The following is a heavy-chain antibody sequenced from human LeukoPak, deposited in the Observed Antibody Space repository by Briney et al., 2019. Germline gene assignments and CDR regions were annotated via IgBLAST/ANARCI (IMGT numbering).Heavy chain of an antibody. CDR3: ARPRTGYSLSGFDY. Sequence: GGSLRLSCAASGFTFSDYWMHWVCQAPGKGPVWVSRINFDANNTLYADSVKGRFTISRDNAKSTMYLQMSSLRAEDTAVYYCARPRTGYSLSGFDYWGQGTLVTVSS. CDR2: INFDANNT. CDR1: GFTFSDYW. V-gene: IGHV3-74*01. D-gene: IGHD6-13*01. J-gene: IGHJ4*02.